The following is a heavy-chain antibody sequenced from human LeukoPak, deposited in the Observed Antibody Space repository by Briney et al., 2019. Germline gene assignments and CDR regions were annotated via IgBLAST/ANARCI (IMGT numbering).Heavy chain of an antibody. D-gene: IGHD3-16*02. CDR1: GFAFGSEA. Sequence: GGSLRLSCAVSGFAFGSEAMSWVRQSPARGLEWVASISPGGGTTYYADSVKGRFTISRDNSKNTLYLQMNSLRAEDTAVYYCAKDLLIAGVDYWGQGTLVTVSS. V-gene: IGHV3-23*01. CDR3: AKDLLIAGVDY. J-gene: IGHJ4*02. CDR2: ISPGGGTT.